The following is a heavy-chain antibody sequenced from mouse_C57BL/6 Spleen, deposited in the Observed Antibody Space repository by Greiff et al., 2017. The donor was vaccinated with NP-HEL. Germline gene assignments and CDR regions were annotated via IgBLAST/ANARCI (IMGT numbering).Heavy chain of an antibody. CDR3: ARTGNYEAMDY. CDR1: GYTFTSYW. CDR2: IYPSDSET. Sequence: VQLQQPGAELVRPGSSVKLSCKASGYTFTSYWMDWVKQRPGQGLEWIGNIYPSDSETHYNQKFKDKATLTVDKSSSPAYMQLSSLTSEDSAVYYCARTGNYEAMDYWGQGTSVTVSS. J-gene: IGHJ4*01. D-gene: IGHD2-1*01. V-gene: IGHV1-61*01.